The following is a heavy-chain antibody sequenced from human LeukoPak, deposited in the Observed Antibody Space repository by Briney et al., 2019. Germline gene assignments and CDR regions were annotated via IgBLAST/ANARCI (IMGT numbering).Heavy chain of an antibody. V-gene: IGHV3-23*01. Sequence: GGSLRLSCAASGFTFSSYAMSWVRQAPGKGLEWVSGISGSGGSTYHADSVRGRFKISRDNSKNTLYMQMDSLRVEDTAVYYCAKDSSYDSSGYYDDWGQGTLVTVSS. J-gene: IGHJ4*02. D-gene: IGHD3-22*01. CDR1: GFTFSSYA. CDR2: ISGSGGST. CDR3: AKDSSYDSSGYYDD.